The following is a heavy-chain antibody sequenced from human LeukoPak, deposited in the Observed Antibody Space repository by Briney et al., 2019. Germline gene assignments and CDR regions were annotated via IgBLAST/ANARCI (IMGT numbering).Heavy chain of an antibody. J-gene: IGHJ6*03. D-gene: IGHD2-15*01. CDR1: GFTFSDYN. CDR3: ARVLRYCSGGNCYSGGLGYMDV. V-gene: IGHV3-11*01. CDR2: ISRSGSTK. Sequence: PGGTLRLSCAASGFTFSDYNMRWIRQAPGKGLEWVSSISRSGSTKYYADSVKGRFTISRDNAKNSLFLQMNSLRAEDTAVYYCARVLRYCSGGNCYSGGLGYMDVWGKGTTVTISS.